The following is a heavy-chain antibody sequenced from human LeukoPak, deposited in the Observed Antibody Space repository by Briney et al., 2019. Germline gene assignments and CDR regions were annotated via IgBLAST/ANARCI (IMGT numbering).Heavy chain of an antibody. V-gene: IGHV5-51*01. CDR1: GYRFTNHW. CDR2: IYPGDSDT. CDR3: ARHEGTWFGELVYPY. J-gene: IGHJ4*02. Sequence: GESLKISCKGSGYRFTNHWIAWVRQMPGKGLEWMGIIYPGDSDTRYSPSFQGQVTISADKSISTAYLQWSSLKASDTAMYYCARHEGTWFGELVYPYWGQGTLVTVSS. D-gene: IGHD3-10*01.